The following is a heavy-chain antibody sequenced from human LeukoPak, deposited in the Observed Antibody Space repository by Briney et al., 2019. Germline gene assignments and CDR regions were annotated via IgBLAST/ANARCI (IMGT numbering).Heavy chain of an antibody. J-gene: IGHJ6*03. V-gene: IGHV7-4-1*02. Sequence: ASVKVSCKASGYTFTSYGMNWVRQAPGQGLEWMGWINTNTGNPTYAQGFTGRFVFSLDTSVSTAYLQISSLKAEDTAVYYCARGDRGYYYYYYMDVWGKGTTVTVSS. CDR2: INTNTGNP. CDR1: GYTFTSYG. CDR3: ARGDRGYYYYYYMDV. D-gene: IGHD3-16*01.